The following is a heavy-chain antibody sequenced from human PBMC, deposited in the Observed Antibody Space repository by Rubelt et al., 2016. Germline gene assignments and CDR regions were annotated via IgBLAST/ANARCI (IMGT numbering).Heavy chain of an antibody. V-gene: IGHV3-30*04. CDR3: AGHLVSGWYAEYFQH. CDR2: ISYDGNNK. J-gene: IGHJ1*01. Sequence: KGLEWVAVISYDGNNKYYADSVKGRFTISRDNSKNTRYVQMNSLRPEDTAVYYCAGHLVSGWYAEYFQHWGQGTLVTVSS. D-gene: IGHD6-19*01.